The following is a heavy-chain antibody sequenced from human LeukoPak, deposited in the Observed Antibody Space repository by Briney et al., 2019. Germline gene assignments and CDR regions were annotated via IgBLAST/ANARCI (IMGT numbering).Heavy chain of an antibody. CDR1: GLTFSTFP. J-gene: IGHJ4*02. Sequence: GGSLRLSCVASGLTFSTFPLSWVRQAPGKGLEWVANIAPDGSTQNYVDSLEGRFTISRDNPKNSLYLQMHSLRAEDAAVYYCARVIGGAIDHWGQGTLVTVSS. V-gene: IGHV3-7*01. CDR2: IAPDGSTQ. CDR3: ARVIGGAIDH. D-gene: IGHD1-26*01.